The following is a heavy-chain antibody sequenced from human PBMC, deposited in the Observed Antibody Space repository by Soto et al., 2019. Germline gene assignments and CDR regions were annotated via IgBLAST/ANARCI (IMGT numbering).Heavy chain of an antibody. CDR3: ARVPGRL. D-gene: IGHD3-10*01. J-gene: IGHJ4*02. V-gene: IGHV3-53*02. CDR2: VYSGGAT. CDR1: GFSVSRNY. Sequence: QLVETGGGSIQPGTSLTLSCAASGFSVSRNYMTWVRQAPGKGLEWVSFVYSGGATFYADSVKGRFILSRDDSQNTMYLQMNHLRAEDTAVYYCARVPGRLWGRGTLVTVAS.